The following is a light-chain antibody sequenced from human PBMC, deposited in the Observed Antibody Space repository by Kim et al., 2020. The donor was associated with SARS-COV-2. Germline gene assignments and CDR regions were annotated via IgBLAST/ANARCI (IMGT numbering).Light chain of an antibody. Sequence: SASVGDRVTITCQASQSISSCLDWYQQRPGKAPKLLIYNASKLEIGVPSRFSGSGSGTEFAFTITSLQPEDIGTYYCQQYDNLPLTFGQGTKLEI. CDR2: NAS. J-gene: IGKJ4*01. CDR1: QSISSC. V-gene: IGKV1-33*01. CDR3: QQYDNLPLT.